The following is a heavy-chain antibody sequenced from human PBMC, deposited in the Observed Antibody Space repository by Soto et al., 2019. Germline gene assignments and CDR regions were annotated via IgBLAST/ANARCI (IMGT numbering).Heavy chain of an antibody. V-gene: IGHV3-23*03. Sequence: GGSLRLSCQASGFTFGSYAMSWVRQAPGKGLEWVALVQSNHVTYYADSVRGRFTVSRDNSKNTVSLQMDSLRVEDTALYYCAKWLRGGSYYCDFWGQGAKVTVSS. CDR3: AKWLRGGSYYCDF. CDR1: GFTFGSYA. D-gene: IGHD3-10*01. CDR2: VQSNHVT. J-gene: IGHJ4*02.